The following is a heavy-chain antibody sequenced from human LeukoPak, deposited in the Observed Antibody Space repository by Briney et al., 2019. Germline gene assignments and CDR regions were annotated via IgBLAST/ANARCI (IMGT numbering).Heavy chain of an antibody. CDR2: ISDTGTT. CDR3: ATGYYEPFEK. J-gene: IGHJ4*02. V-gene: IGHV4-59*01. Sequence: SETLSLTCTVSGGSISSYYWNWIRQPPGKGPEWIGCISDTGTTKYNPAFESRVTISVGTSKNQFSLKLTSVTAADTAVYFCATGYYEPFEKWGQGTLVSVSS. D-gene: IGHD3-22*01. CDR1: GGSISSYY.